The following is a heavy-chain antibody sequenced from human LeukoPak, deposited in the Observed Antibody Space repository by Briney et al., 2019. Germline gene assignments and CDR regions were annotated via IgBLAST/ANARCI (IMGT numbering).Heavy chain of an antibody. Sequence: GASVKVSCKASGYTFTGYYMHWVRQAPGQGLEWMGRINHNSGGTNYAQKFQGRVTMTRDTSISTAYMELSRLRSDDTAVYYCARDWEYYYDSSGYYGFDYWGQGTLVTVSS. J-gene: IGHJ4*02. CDR2: INHNSGGT. D-gene: IGHD3-22*01. V-gene: IGHV1-2*06. CDR3: ARDWEYYYDSSGYYGFDY. CDR1: GYTFTGYY.